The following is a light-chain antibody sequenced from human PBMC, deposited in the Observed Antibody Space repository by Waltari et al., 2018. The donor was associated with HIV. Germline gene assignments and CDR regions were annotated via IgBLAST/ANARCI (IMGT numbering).Light chain of an antibody. CDR2: AAS. CDR1: QSISSY. V-gene: IGKV1-39*01. Sequence: DIQMTQSPSSLSASAGDRVTITCRASQSISSYLNWYQQKPGKAPKLLIYAASSLQSGVPSRFSGSGSGTDFTLTISSLQPEDSATYYCQQSYSTPPTFGQGTKVEIK. CDR3: QQSYSTPPT. J-gene: IGKJ1*01.